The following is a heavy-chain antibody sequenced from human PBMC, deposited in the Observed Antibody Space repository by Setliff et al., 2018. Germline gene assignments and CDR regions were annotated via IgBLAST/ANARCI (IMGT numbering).Heavy chain of an antibody. V-gene: IGHV4-59*08. CDR2: LYYSGNT. CDR1: GGSISSYS. J-gene: IGHJ6*03. D-gene: IGHD3-22*01. Sequence: SETLSLTCNVSGGSISSYSWSWIRQAPGKGLEWIGYLYYSGNTNYNPSLKSRVTISVDTSKNQFSLKLSSVTAADTAVYYCARSRGYNYDSSGYYYDNYYYYYMDVWGKGTTVTVSS. CDR3: ARSRGYNYDSSGYYYDNYYYYYMDV.